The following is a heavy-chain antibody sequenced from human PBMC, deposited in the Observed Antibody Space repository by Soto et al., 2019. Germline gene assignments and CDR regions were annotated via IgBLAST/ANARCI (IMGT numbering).Heavy chain of an antibody. CDR1: GFTFSSYG. Sequence: GGSLRLSCAASGFTFSSYGMHWVRKAPGKGLEWVSVISYDGSNKYYADSVKGRFTISRDNAKNSLYLQMNSLRAEDTAVYYCARAMYISAWSRQLGMDVWGQGTTVTVSS. J-gene: IGHJ6*02. D-gene: IGHD6-19*01. V-gene: IGHV3-30*03. CDR2: ISYDGSNK. CDR3: ARAMYISAWSRQLGMDV.